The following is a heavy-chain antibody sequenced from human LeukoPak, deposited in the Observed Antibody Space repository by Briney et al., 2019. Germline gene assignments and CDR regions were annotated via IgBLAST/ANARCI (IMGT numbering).Heavy chain of an antibody. CDR2: IFSSSTYI. CDR1: GFTFSDFT. J-gene: IGHJ4*02. V-gene: IGHV3-21*03. D-gene: IGHD2/OR15-2a*01. Sequence: PGGSLRLSCAASGFTFSDFTMNWVRQAPGKGLEWVSFIFSSSTYIYYTDSVKGRFTISRDNARNSLYLQMDNLRAEDTGVYYCARDFYDGFALDYWGQGTLVTVSS. CDR3: ARDFYDGFALDY.